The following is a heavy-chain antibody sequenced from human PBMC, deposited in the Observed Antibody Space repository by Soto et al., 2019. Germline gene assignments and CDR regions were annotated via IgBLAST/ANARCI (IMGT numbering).Heavy chain of an antibody. J-gene: IGHJ4*02. CDR3: ARDCNHKACLGLYY. D-gene: IGHD1-26*01. Sequence: GASVKVSCKESGYIFINYYIHWVRQAPGQGLEWIGIINPNGGSTNYAQKFRGRVTMTRDTSTSTVYMELSSLRSEDTAVYYCARDCNHKACLGLYYWGQGTLVTVSS. CDR2: INPNGGST. V-gene: IGHV1-46*01. CDR1: GYIFINYY.